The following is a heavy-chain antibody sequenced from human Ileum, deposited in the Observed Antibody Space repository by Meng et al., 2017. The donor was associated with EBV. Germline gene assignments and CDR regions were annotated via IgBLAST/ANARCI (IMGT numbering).Heavy chain of an antibody. CDR1: GFTLTTYW. CDR3: VRGIHYGGNSVTFDY. D-gene: IGHD4-23*01. Sequence: EVQLVEAGGGLVQPGGSLRLSGPASGFTLTTYWMHWVRQGPGKGLVWVSHINVDGTNINYADSVRGRFTISRDNAKNTLYLQMNSLRAEDTAVYYCVRGIHYGGNSVTFDYWGQGTLVTVSS. CDR2: INVDGTNI. J-gene: IGHJ4*02. V-gene: IGHV3-74*01.